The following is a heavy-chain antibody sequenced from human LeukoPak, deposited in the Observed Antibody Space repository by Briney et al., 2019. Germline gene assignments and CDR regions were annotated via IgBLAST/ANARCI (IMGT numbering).Heavy chain of an antibody. V-gene: IGHV4-59*01. Sequence: PSETLSLTCTVSGGSISSYYWSWIRQPPGKGLEWIGYIYYSGSTNYNPSLKSRVTISVDTSKSQFSLKLSSVTAADTAVYYCARSTSYGSGSYWDDAFDIWGQGTMVTVSS. CDR3: ARSTSYGSGSYWDDAFDI. D-gene: IGHD3-10*01. CDR1: GGSISSYY. J-gene: IGHJ3*02. CDR2: IYYSGST.